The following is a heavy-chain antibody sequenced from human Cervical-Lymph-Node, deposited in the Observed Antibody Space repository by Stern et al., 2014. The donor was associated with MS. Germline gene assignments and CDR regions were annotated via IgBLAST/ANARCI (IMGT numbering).Heavy chain of an antibody. CDR2: IIPIFGTA. Sequence: QMQLVQSGAEVKKPGSSVKVSCKASGGTFSSYSISWVRQAPGQGLEWMGGIIPIFGTANYAHKIQCRVTITADESTSTAYMELSSLRSEDTAVYYCVFAAAVHPTSDYWVQGTLVTVSS. V-gene: IGHV1-69*01. CDR3: VFAAAVHPTSDY. CDR1: GGTFSSYS. J-gene: IGHJ4*02. D-gene: IGHD6-13*01.